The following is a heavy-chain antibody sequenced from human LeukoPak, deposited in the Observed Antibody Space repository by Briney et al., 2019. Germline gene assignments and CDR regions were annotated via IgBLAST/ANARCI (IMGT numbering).Heavy chain of an antibody. V-gene: IGHV4-59*01. D-gene: IGHD3-9*01. J-gene: IGHJ4*02. Sequence: SETLSLTCTVSGGSISRYYRSWIRQPPGKGLEWIGYIYYSGSTNYNPSLKSRVTISVDTSKNQFSLKLSSVTAADTAVYYCARALSYYDILTGYYSHYYFDYWGQGTLVTVSS. CDR2: IYYSGST. CDR1: GGSISRYY. CDR3: ARALSYYDILTGYYSHYYFDY.